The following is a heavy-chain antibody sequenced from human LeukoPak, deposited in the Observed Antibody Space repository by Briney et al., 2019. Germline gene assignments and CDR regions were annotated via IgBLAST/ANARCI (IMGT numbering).Heavy chain of an antibody. Sequence: AGGSLRLSCATSGFTFSDYSMTWGRQAPAKGLEWVSSITSTRSHINYADSVRGRFTISRDNAKNALFLQMTSLTDEDTALYYCARARLGYYDEYFDPWGQGTQVTVSS. V-gene: IGHV3-21*01. CDR3: ARARLGYYDEYFDP. CDR1: GFTFSDYS. D-gene: IGHD3-16*01. J-gene: IGHJ5*02. CDR2: ITSTRSHI.